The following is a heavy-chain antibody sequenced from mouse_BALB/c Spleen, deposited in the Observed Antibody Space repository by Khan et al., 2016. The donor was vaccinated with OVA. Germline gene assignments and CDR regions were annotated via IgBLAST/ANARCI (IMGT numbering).Heavy chain of an antibody. CDR2: INPNNGDA. V-gene: IGHV1S81*02. J-gene: IGHJ3*01. Sequence: QVQLKQSGAELVKPGASVKLSCKASGYTFNSYYMYGVKQRPGQGLEWIGEINPNNGDANFNEKFKNKATLTVDKSSNTAFMQLSSLTSEDSAVYYCTRSGYGSFAYWGQGTLVTVSA. CDR1: GYTFNSYY. CDR3: TRSGYGSFAY. D-gene: IGHD2-2*01.